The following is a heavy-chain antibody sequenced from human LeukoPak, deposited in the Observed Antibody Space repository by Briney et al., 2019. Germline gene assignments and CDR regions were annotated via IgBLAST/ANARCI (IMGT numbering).Heavy chain of an antibody. CDR3: ARRSYDGSGYYYVDY. V-gene: IGHV4-59*08. D-gene: IGHD3-22*01. CDR1: GGSISSYY. CDR2: IYYSGST. Sequence: LSETLFLTCTVSGGSISSYYWSWIRQPPGKELEWIGYIYYSGSTNYNPSLKSRVTISVDTSKNQFSLKLGSVTAADTAVYYCARRSYDGSGYYYVDYWGQGTLVTVSS. J-gene: IGHJ4*02.